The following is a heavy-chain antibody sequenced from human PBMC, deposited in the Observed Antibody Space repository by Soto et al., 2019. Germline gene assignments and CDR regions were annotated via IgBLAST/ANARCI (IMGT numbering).Heavy chain of an antibody. D-gene: IGHD3-10*01. Sequence: GGSLRLSCAASGFTFSSYAMSWVRQAPGKGLEWVSAISGSGGSTYYADSVKGRFTISRDNSKNTLYLQMNSLRAEDTAVYYCAKVMVRGVIITPYFDYWGQGTLVTVSS. CDR1: GFTFSSYA. V-gene: IGHV3-23*01. J-gene: IGHJ4*02. CDR3: AKVMVRGVIITPYFDY. CDR2: ISGSGGST.